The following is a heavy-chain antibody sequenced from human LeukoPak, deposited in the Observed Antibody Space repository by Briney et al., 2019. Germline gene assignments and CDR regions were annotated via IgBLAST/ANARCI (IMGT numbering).Heavy chain of an antibody. CDR3: ARDLPGITMIVVDTGVDY. V-gene: IGHV1-46*01. CDR1: GYTFTGYY. Sequence: ASVKVSCKASGYTFTGYYMHWVRQAPGQGLEWMGIINPSGGSTSYAQKFQGRVTMTRDMSTSTVYMELSSLRSDDTAVYYCARDLPGITMIVVDTGVDYWGQGTLVTVSS. D-gene: IGHD3-22*01. J-gene: IGHJ4*02. CDR2: INPSGGST.